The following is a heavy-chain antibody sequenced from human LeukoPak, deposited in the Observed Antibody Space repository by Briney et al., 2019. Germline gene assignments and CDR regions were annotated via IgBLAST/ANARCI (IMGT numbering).Heavy chain of an antibody. D-gene: IGHD3-10*01. CDR3: ARSYYGSGSYSVPLDY. CDR2: INHSGST. V-gene: IGHV4-34*01. CDR1: GGSFSGYY. Sequence: SETLSLTCAVYGGSFSGYYWSWIRQPPGKGLEWIGEINHSGSTNYNPSLKSRVTISVDTSKNQFSLKLSSVTAADTAVYYCARSYYGSGSYSVPLDYWGQGTLVTVSS. J-gene: IGHJ4*02.